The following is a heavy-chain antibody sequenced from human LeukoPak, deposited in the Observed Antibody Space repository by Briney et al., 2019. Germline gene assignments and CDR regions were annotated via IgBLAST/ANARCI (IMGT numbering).Heavy chain of an antibody. CDR3: AKDRTDYYDSSGYFDY. J-gene: IGHJ4*02. V-gene: IGHV3-9*01. CDR1: GFTFSSYW. D-gene: IGHD3-22*01. Sequence: GGSLRLSCAASGFTFSSYWMSWVRQAPGKGLEWVSGISWNSGSIGYADSVKGRFTISRDNAKNSLYLQMNSLRAEDTALYYCAKDRTDYYDSSGYFDYWGQGTLVTVSS. CDR2: ISWNSGSI.